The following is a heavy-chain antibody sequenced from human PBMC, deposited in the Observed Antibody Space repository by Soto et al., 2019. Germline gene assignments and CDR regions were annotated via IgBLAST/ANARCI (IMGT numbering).Heavy chain of an antibody. D-gene: IGHD1-26*01. Sequence: QPVGSLRLSCAASCFIFENFGMSWVRQAPGKGLEWISSISGSGFKKYYADSVKGRFTISRDNSKGTVYLELHNLRAEGTAVYHCAKNQGVELVPLATVDWFDPWGQGSVVTVSS. CDR2: ISGSGFKK. V-gene: IGHV3-23*01. CDR1: CFIFENFG. J-gene: IGHJ5*02. CDR3: AKNQGVELVPLATVDWFDP.